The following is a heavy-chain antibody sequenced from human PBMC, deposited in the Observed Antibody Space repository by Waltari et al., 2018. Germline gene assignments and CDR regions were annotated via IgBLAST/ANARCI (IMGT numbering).Heavy chain of an antibody. CDR1: GFTFSSYG. D-gene: IGHD5-18*01. V-gene: IGHV3-30*18. Sequence: QVQLVESGGGVVQPGRSLRLSCAASGFTFSSYGMHWVRQDPGKGLEWVAVISYDGSNKYYADSVKGQFTISRDNSKNTLYLQMNSLRAEDTAVYYCAKTDTAMVPFDYWGQGTLVTVSS. CDR2: ISYDGSNK. CDR3: AKTDTAMVPFDY. J-gene: IGHJ4*02.